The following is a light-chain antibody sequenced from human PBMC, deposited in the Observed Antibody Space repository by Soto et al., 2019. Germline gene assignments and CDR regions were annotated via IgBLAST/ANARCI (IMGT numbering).Light chain of an antibody. CDR1: SSDVGSYIL. J-gene: IGLJ3*02. CDR3: CSYAGSRTLV. V-gene: IGLV2-23*01. CDR2: EGN. Sequence: QSALTQPASVSGSPGQSITISCTGTSSDVGSYILVSWYQQHPGKAPKLMIYEGNKRPSGVSNRFSGSKSGNTASLTISGLQAEDEADYYCCSYAGSRTLVFGGGTKVTVL.